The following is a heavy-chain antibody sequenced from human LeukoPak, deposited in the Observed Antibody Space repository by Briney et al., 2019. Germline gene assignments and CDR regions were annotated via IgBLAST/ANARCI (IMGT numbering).Heavy chain of an antibody. V-gene: IGHV1-69*05. J-gene: IGHJ4*02. CDR1: GGTFSSYA. CDR2: IIPIFGTA. D-gene: IGHD5-12*01. Sequence: SVKVSCKASGGTFSSYAISWVRQAPGQGLEWMGRIIPIFGTANYAQKFQGRVTITTDESTRTTYMELRNLRSDDTAVYYCARWLSHKGDYWGQGTLVTVSS. CDR3: ARWLSHKGDY.